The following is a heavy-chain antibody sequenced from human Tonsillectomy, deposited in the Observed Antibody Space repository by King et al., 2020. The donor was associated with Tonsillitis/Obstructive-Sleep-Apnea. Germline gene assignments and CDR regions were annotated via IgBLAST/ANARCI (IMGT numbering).Heavy chain of an antibody. CDR3: ARHRDTALGPFNY. CDR1: GDFITSSNFY. CDR2: IFYSGNT. V-gene: IGHV4-39*01. J-gene: IGHJ4*02. Sequence: LQLQESGPGLVKPSETLSLTCSVSGDFITSSNFYWSWIRPPPGKGLEWIGSIFYSGNTFYNPSLKTRVSMSVDTSKNQFSLNLSSVTAADTAVYYCARHRDTALGPFNYWGQGTPVTVSS. D-gene: IGHD5-18*01.